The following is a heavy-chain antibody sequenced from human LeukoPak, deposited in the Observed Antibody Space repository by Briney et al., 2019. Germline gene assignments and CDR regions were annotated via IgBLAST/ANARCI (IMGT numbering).Heavy chain of an antibody. CDR3: ARLLHGSGSYSYYFDY. D-gene: IGHD3-10*01. V-gene: IGHV4-59*08. Sequence: SETLSLTRTVSGGSISNNYWSWIRQPPGKGLEWIGYIYNGGSTDYNPSLKSRVTISVDTSKNQFSLKLSSVTAADTAVYYCARLLHGSGSYSYYFDYWGQGTLVTVSS. CDR2: IYNGGST. CDR1: GGSISNNY. J-gene: IGHJ4*02.